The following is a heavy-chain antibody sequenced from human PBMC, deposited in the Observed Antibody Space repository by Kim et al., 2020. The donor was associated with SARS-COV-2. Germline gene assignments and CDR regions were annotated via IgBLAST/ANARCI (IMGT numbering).Heavy chain of an antibody. V-gene: IGHV3-30*04. D-gene: IGHD3-10*01. Sequence: GGSLRLSCAASGFTFSSYAMHWVRQAPGKGLEWVAVISYDGSNKYYADSVKGRFTISRDNSKNTLYLQMNSLRAEDTAVYYCARGAYYYGSGSYFGSVYWGQGTLVTVSS. J-gene: IGHJ4*02. CDR2: ISYDGSNK. CDR3: ARGAYYYGSGSYFGSVY. CDR1: GFTFSSYA.